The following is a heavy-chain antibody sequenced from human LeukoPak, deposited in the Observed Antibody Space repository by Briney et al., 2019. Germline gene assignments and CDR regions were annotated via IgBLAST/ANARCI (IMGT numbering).Heavy chain of an antibody. D-gene: IGHD3-22*01. V-gene: IGHV1-46*01. CDR1: GYTFTNNW. J-gene: IGHJ4*02. CDR3: ARDPDSSGYDFDY. Sequence: ASVKVSCKAFGYTFTNNWMHWVRQAPGQGPEWMGLISPAGGSTAYAQKFQGRVTLTRDMSTSTDYLELSSLRSEDTAVYYCARDPDSSGYDFDYWGQGTLVTVSS. CDR2: ISPAGGST.